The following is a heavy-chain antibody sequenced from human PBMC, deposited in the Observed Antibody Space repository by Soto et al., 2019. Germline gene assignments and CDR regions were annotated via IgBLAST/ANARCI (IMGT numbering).Heavy chain of an antibody. CDR3: ANGEDYGDAPKPPTDDY. CDR1: GFTFSSYG. D-gene: IGHD4-17*01. CDR2: ISYDGSNK. V-gene: IGHV3-30*18. J-gene: IGHJ4*02. Sequence: GGSLRLSCAASGFTFSSYGMHWVRQAPGKGLEWVAVISYDGSNKYYADSVKGRFTISRDNSKNTLYLQMNSLRAEDTAVYYCANGEDYGDAPKPPTDDYWGQGTLVTVSS.